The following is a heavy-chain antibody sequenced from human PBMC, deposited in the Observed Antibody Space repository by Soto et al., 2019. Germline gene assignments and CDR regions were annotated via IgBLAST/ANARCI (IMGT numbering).Heavy chain of an antibody. J-gene: IGHJ6*02. CDR3: ARDIVVVPAVGDYYYYYGMDV. CDR2: ISAYNGNT. D-gene: IGHD2-2*01. V-gene: IGHV1-18*01. CDR1: GYTFTSYG. Sequence: GASVKVSCKASGYTFTSYGISWVRQAPGQGLEWMGWISAYNGNTNYAQKLQGRVTMTTDTSTSTAYMELRSLRSDDTAVYYCARDIVVVPAVGDYYYYYGMDVWGQGTTVTVS.